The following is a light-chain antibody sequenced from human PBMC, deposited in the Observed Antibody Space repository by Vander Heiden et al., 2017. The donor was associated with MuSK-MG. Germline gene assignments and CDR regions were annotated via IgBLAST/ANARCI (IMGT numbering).Light chain of an antibody. CDR3: QQYGSSPQT. V-gene: IGKV3-20*01. Sequence: EIVLTQSPGTLSLSPGERATLSCRASQSVSSSYLAWYQQKPGQAPRLLIYGASSRATGIPDRFSGSGSETDFTLTISRLEPEDFAVYYCQQYGSSPQTFGQGTKVEIK. CDR1: QSVSSSY. J-gene: IGKJ1*01. CDR2: GAS.